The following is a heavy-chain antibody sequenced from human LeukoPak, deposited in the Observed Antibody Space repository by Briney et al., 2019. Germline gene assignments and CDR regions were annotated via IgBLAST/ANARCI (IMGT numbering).Heavy chain of an antibody. D-gene: IGHD3-3*01. J-gene: IGHJ4*02. V-gene: IGHV3-23*01. CDR1: GFTFSSYG. CDR3: AKGSGSYGQDLYY. CDR2: ISGSGGST. Sequence: PGGSLRLSCAASGFTFSSYGMSWVRQDPGKGREWVSAISGSGGSTYYADSVKGRFTISRDNSTNTLYLQMNRLRVEDTAVYYCAKGSGSYGQDLYYWGQGTLVTVSS.